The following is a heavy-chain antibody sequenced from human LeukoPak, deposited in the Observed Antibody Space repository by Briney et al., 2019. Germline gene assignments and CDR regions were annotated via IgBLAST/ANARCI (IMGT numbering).Heavy chain of an antibody. Sequence: ASVKVSCKACGYTFTSCDINWVRQATGQGLEGMGWMNPNSGNTGYGQRFQGRITMTRDISIGTAYMALSTLTSEDTAIYYCTRGSSGRRDNWGQGTLVTVSA. J-gene: IGHJ4*02. CDR2: MNPNSGNT. D-gene: IGHD6-19*01. CDR3: TRGSSGRRDN. V-gene: IGHV1-8*01. CDR1: GYTFTSCD.